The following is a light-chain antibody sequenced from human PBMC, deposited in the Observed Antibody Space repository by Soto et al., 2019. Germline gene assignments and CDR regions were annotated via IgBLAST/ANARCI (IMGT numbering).Light chain of an antibody. CDR3: QENNNWPPXXXT. CDR2: GAS. J-gene: IGKJ4*01. V-gene: IGKV3-15*01. Sequence: MTQSPATLSVSPGETATLSCRANQSVSSNLAWYQQKPGQAPRLLIYGASTRPTAIPARFSGSVSGTEFPLTISSLQXXXXXIYYCQENNNWPPXXXTFGXGT. CDR1: QSVSSN.